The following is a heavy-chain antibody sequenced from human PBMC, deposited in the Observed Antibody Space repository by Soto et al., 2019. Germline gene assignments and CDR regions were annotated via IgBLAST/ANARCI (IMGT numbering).Heavy chain of an antibody. Sequence: QVQLVESGGGVVQPGRSLRLSCAASGFTFTTCGMHWDRQAPGKGLEWVALISHDGSNKYYAESVKGRFTISRDNSKNTLNLQMNSLRAEDTAVYYCASNYYDFWSGYYDYYYLDVWGKGTTVTVSS. D-gene: IGHD3-3*01. CDR2: ISHDGSNK. CDR1: GFTFTTCG. J-gene: IGHJ6*03. CDR3: ASNYYDFWSGYYDYYYLDV. V-gene: IGHV3-30*03.